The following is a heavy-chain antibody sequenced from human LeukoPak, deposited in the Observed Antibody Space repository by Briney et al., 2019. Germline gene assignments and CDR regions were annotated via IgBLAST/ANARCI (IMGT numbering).Heavy chain of an antibody. Sequence: GGSLRLSCAASGFTFSSYGMHWVRQAPGKGLEGVAVIWYDGSNKYYADSVKGRFTISRDNSKNTLYLQMNSLRAEDTAVYYCARDFGPLYFDYWGQGTLVTVSS. CDR3: ARDFGPLYFDY. V-gene: IGHV3-33*01. CDR1: GFTFSSYG. D-gene: IGHD3-10*01. J-gene: IGHJ4*02. CDR2: IWYDGSNK.